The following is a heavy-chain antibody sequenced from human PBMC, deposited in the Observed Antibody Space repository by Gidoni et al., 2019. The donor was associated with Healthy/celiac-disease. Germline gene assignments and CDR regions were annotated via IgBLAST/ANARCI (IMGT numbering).Heavy chain of an antibody. Sequence: QVQLVESGGGVVQPGRSLRLTCAASGFTFSSYAMHWVRQAPGKGLEWVAVISYDGSNKYYADSVKGRFTISRDNSKNTLYLQMNSLRAEDTAVYYCAREPAYYYDSSGYYSLISPLGELDYWGQGTLVTVSS. CDR1: GFTFSSYA. CDR2: ISYDGSNK. D-gene: IGHD3-22*01. CDR3: AREPAYYYDSSGYYSLISPLGELDY. V-gene: IGHV3-30*01. J-gene: IGHJ4*02.